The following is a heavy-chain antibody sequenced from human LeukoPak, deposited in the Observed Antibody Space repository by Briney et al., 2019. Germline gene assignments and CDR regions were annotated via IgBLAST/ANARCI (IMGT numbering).Heavy chain of an antibody. Sequence: GGSLRLSCAASGFTVSSNYMSWVRQAPGKGLQWVSVIYTGGSTYYADSVKGRFTISRDNSKNTLYLQMNSLRAEDTAVYYCARGTTYYFDYWGQGTLVTVSS. CDR3: ARGTTYYFDY. J-gene: IGHJ4*02. CDR2: IYTGGST. V-gene: IGHV3-53*01. D-gene: IGHD1-14*01. CDR1: GFTVSSNY.